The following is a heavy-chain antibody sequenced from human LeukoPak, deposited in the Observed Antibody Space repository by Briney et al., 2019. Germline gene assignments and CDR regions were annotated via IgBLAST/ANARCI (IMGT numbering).Heavy chain of an antibody. D-gene: IGHD6-13*01. J-gene: IGHJ6*03. CDR1: GGSISSYY. Sequence: PSETLSLTCTVSGGSISSYYWSWIRQPAGKGLEWIGRIDTSGNTNYKPSLKSRVTMSVDTSKNQFSLKLSSVTAADTAVYYCATDSSSWHYYYYMDVWGKGTTVTVSS. CDR3: ATDSSSWHYYYYMDV. CDR2: IDTSGNT. V-gene: IGHV4-4*07.